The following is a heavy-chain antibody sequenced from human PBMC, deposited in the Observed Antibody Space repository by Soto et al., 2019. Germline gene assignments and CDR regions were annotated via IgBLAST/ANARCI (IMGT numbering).Heavy chain of an antibody. CDR2: ISYDGSNK. CDR1: GFTFSSYG. Sequence: QVQLVESGGGVVQPGRSLRLSCAASGFTFSSYGMHWVRQAPGKGLEWVAVISYDGSNKYYADSVKGRFTISRDNSKNTLYLQMNSLRAEDTAVYYCAKERWLGYWGQGTLFTVSS. CDR3: AKERWLGY. J-gene: IGHJ4*02. V-gene: IGHV3-30*18. D-gene: IGHD6-19*01.